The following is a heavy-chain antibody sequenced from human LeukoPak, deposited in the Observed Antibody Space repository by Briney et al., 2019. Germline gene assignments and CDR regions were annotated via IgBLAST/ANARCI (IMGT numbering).Heavy chain of an antibody. CDR3: AKRGGTGWDLLNYYFDY. CDR1: GFTFNTYA. CDR2: ITASGGST. D-gene: IGHD1-26*01. V-gene: IGHV3-23*01. J-gene: IGHJ4*02. Sequence: GGSLRLSCAASGFTFNTYAMSWVRQAPGGGLEWVSAITASGGSTYYADSVKGRFTISRDSSKNTLFLRMNSLTAEDTAVYFCAKRGGTGWDLLNYYFDYWGQGTLVTVSS.